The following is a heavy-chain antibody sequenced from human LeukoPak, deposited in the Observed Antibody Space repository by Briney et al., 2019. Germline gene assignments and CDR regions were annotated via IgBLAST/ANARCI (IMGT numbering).Heavy chain of an antibody. Sequence: GSLRLSCAASGLTPSTCAMTWVRQAPGKGLEWVSSISGGGDSTHYADSVKGRFTISRDNSKSMLYLQMNSLRAEDTATYYCAARPTSTAVAPSDFWGQGTLVTVSS. CDR1: GLTPSTCA. J-gene: IGHJ4*02. CDR2: ISGGGDST. CDR3: AARPTSTAVAPSDF. D-gene: IGHD6-19*01. V-gene: IGHV3-23*01.